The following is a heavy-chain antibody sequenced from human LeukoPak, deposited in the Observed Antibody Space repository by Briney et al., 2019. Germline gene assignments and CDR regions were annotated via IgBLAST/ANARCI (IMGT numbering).Heavy chain of an antibody. V-gene: IGHV4-34*01. CDR3: ARGRRYCSSISCYYRAYYYYYGMDV. CDR1: GGSFSGYY. Sequence: SETLSLTCAVYGGSFSGYYWSWIRQPPGKGLEWIGEINHSGSTNYNPSLKSRVTISVDTSKNQFSLKLSSVTAADTAVYYCARGRRYCSSISCYYRAYYYYYGMDVWGQGTTVTVSS. CDR2: INHSGST. D-gene: IGHD2-2*01. J-gene: IGHJ6*02.